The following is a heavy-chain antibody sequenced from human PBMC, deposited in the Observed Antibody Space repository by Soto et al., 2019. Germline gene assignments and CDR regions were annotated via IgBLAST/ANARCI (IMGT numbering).Heavy chain of an antibody. V-gene: IGHV4-30-4*01. J-gene: IGHJ5*01. CDR3: ARGRYCINGRCFKTWFDY. CDR2: IYKSATT. CDR1: VYAICTFGYF. D-gene: IGHD2-8*01. Sequence: SGTLSLTCAVSVYAICTFGYFWACIRQPPGQALEYIGYIYKSATTYYNPSFESRVAISLDTSKSQFSLNVTSVTAADNDVYFCARGRYCINGRCFKTWFDYWGQGPXVTVS.